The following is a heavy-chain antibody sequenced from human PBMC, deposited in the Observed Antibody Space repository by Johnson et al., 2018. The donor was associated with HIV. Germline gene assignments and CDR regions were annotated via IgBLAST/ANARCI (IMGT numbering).Heavy chain of an antibody. CDR2: INWNGGST. V-gene: IGHV3-20*04. J-gene: IGHJ3*02. CDR3: ARGRDSSGFNDAFDI. D-gene: IGHD3-22*01. Sequence: VQLVESGGGLVQPGGSLRLSCAVSGFSFRNYWMEWVRQAPGKGLEWVSGINWNGGSTGYADSVKGRFTISRDNAKNSLYLQMNSLRAGDTAVYYCARGRDSSGFNDAFDIWGQGTMVTVSS. CDR1: GFSFRNYW.